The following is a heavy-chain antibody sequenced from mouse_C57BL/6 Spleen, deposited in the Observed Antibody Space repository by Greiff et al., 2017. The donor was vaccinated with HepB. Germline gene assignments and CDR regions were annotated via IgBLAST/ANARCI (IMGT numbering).Heavy chain of an antibody. D-gene: IGHD1-1*01. Sequence: VQLQESGAELARPGASVKLSCKASGYTFTSYGISWVKQRTGQGLEWIGEIYPRSGNTYYNEKFKGKATLTADKSSSTAYMELRSLTSEDSAVYFCARDYGSSYGDYWGQGTTLTVSS. CDR3: ARDYGSSYGDY. J-gene: IGHJ2*01. CDR1: GYTFTSYG. V-gene: IGHV1-81*01. CDR2: IYPRSGNT.